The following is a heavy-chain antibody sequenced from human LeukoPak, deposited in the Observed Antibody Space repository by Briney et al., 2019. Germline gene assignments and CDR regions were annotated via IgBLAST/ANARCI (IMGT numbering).Heavy chain of an antibody. J-gene: IGHJ4*02. CDR1: GGTFSSYA. CDR3: ARTFGSRFR. D-gene: IGHD2/OR15-2a*01. V-gene: IGHV1-69*04. Sequence: SVTVSCKASGGTFSSYAISWVRQAPGQGLEGMGRIIPILGIANYAQKFQGRVTITADKSTSTAYMELSSLRSEDTAVYYCARTFGSRFRWGQGTLVTVSS. CDR2: IIPILGIA.